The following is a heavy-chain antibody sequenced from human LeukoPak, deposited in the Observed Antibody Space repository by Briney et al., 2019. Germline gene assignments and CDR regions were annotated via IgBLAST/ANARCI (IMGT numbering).Heavy chain of an antibody. J-gene: IGHJ4*02. CDR1: GFTLSSYW. CDR2: INSDGSST. D-gene: IGHD1-26*01. CDR3: ARGRSGSYFDY. V-gene: IGHV3-74*01. Sequence: GGSLRLSCAASGFTLSSYWMHWVRQAPGKGLVWVSRINSDGSSTSYADSVKGRFTISRDNAKNTLYLQMNSLRAEDTAVYYCARGRSGSYFDYWGQGTLVTVSS.